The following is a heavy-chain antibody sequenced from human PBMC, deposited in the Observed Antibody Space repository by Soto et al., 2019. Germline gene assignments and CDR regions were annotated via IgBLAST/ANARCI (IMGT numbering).Heavy chain of an antibody. D-gene: IGHD2-15*01. CDR2: IYYSGST. V-gene: IGHV4-31*03. J-gene: IGHJ4*02. CDR3: ARTPTLRARFDY. Sequence: PSEPLSLTCTVSCSSISSGGYYWSWIRQHPGKGLEWIGYIYYSGSTYYNPSLKSRVTISVDTSKNQFSLKLSSVTAADTAGYYCARTPTLRARFDYWGQGTLVTVSS. CDR1: CSSISSGGYY.